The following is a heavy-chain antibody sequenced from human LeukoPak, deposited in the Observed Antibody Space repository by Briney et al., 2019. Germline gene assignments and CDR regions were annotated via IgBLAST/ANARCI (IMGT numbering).Heavy chain of an antibody. D-gene: IGHD3-10*01. J-gene: IGHJ4*02. CDR2: IKGEPDGGTT. V-gene: IGHV3-15*01. CDR1: GFTFNTAW. Sequence: GGSLRLSCAASGFTFNTAWMSWVRQAPGKGLEWVGHIKGEPDGGTTHYAAPVKGRFFISRGDSKNNLYLYMNSLKSDDTAVYYGTTDRGITIRPLFDYWGQGTLVTVSS. CDR3: TTDRGITIRPLFDY.